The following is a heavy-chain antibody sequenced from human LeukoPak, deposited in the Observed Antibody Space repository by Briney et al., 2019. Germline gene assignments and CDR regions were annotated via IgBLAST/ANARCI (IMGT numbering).Heavy chain of an antibody. D-gene: IGHD3-3*01. CDR2: INHSGST. CDR3: ARLYYDFWRNV. V-gene: IGHV4-34*01. CDR1: GGSFSGYY. J-gene: IGHJ6*04. Sequence: PSETLSLTCAVYGGSFSGYYWSWIRQPPGKGLEWIGEINHSGSTNYNPSLKSRVTISVDTSKNQFSLKLSSVTAADTAVYYCARLYYDFWRNVWGKGTTVTVSS.